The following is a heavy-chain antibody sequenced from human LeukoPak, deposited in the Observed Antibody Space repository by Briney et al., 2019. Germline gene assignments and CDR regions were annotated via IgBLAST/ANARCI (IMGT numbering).Heavy chain of an antibody. V-gene: IGHV4-34*01. CDR2: INHSGST. CDR3: ARMVRYGSGSYPPAPFDY. D-gene: IGHD3-10*01. CDR1: GGSFSGYY. J-gene: IGHJ4*02. Sequence: SETLSLTCADYGGSFSGYYWSWIRQPPGKGLEWIGEINHSGSTNYNPSLKSRVTISVDTSKNQFSLKLSSVTAADTAVYYCARMVRYGSGSYPPAPFDYWGQGTLVTVSS.